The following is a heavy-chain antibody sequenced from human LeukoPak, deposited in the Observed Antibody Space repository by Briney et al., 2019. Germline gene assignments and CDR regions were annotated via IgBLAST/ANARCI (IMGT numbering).Heavy chain of an antibody. J-gene: IGHJ4*02. V-gene: IGHV4-59*01. CDR2: VHYSGST. CDR3: ARLEYTSGWYYFDY. CDR1: GGSISNYY. D-gene: IGHD6-19*01. Sequence: PSETLSLTCTVSGGSISNYYWSWIRQPPGKGLEWIGYVHYSGSTNNNPSLKSRVTISVDTSKNQFSLKLSSVTAADTAVYYCARLEYTSGWYYFDYWGQGTLVTVSS.